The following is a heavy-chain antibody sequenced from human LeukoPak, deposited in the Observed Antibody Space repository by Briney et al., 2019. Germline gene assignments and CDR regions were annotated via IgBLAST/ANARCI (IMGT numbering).Heavy chain of an antibody. V-gene: IGHV4-59*08. CDR1: GGSISSYY. J-gene: IGHJ3*02. Sequence: PSETLSLTCTVSGGSISSYYWSWIRQPPGKGLEWIGYIYYSGSTNYNPSLKSRVTISVDTSKNQFSLELSSVTAADTAVYYCARHGDYDAFDIWGQGTMVTVSS. CDR2: IYYSGST. CDR3: ARHGDYDAFDI. D-gene: IGHD4-17*01.